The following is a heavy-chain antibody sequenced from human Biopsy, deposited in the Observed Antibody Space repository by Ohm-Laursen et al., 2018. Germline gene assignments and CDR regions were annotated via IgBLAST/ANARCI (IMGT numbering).Heavy chain of an antibody. D-gene: IGHD2/OR15-2a*01. Sequence: SDTLSLTCTVSGGSISSDYWSWIRQTTGQGLVWIGYIYYSGSTNYNPSLKSRVTISVDTSKNQFSLRQNSVTAADTSVYYCARATNSTGWPYYYFCGMDVWGQGTTVTVSS. CDR2: IYYSGST. J-gene: IGHJ6*02. CDR1: GGSISSDY. V-gene: IGHV4-59*07. CDR3: ARATNSTGWPYYYFCGMDV.